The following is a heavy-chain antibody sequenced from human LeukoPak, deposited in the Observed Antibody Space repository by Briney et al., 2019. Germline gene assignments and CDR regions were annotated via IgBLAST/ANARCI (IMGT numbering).Heavy chain of an antibody. J-gene: IGHJ4*02. V-gene: IGHV3-74*01. D-gene: IGHD3-10*01. CDR3: ARGEGFGELFYYFDY. Sequence: GGSLRLSCGASGFTFSSYWMHWVRQAPGKGLVWVSRINSDGSSTSYADSVKGRFTISRDNAKNTLYLQMNSLRAEETAVYYCARGEGFGELFYYFDYWGQGTLVTVSS. CDR1: GFTFSSYW. CDR2: INSDGSST.